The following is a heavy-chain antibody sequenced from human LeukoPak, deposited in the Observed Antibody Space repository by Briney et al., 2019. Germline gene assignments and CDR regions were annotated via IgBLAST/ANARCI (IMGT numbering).Heavy chain of an antibody. J-gene: IGHJ4*02. D-gene: IGHD1-26*01. Sequence: GGSLRLSCAASGFTFSSYAMSWVRQAPGKGLEWVSAISGSGGSTYYADSVEGRFTISRDNSKNTLYLQMNSLRAEDTAVYYCAKDRVGAHDYFDYWGQGTLVTVSS. CDR2: ISGSGGST. CDR1: GFTFSSYA. CDR3: AKDRVGAHDYFDY. V-gene: IGHV3-23*01.